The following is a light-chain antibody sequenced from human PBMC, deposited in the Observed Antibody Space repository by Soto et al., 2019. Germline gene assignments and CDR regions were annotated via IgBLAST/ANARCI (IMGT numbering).Light chain of an antibody. V-gene: IGLV1-47*02. Sequence: QSVLTQPPSASGTPGQKVFISCSGSGXNIGGTNYAYWYQQLPGAAPKLLMHSNNLRPSGVPERISGSKFGTAASLAISGLRSEDEAVYYCASWDDRLGAVIFGGGTKVTVL. CDR1: GXNIGGTNY. CDR2: SNN. CDR3: ASWDDRLGAVI. J-gene: IGLJ2*01.